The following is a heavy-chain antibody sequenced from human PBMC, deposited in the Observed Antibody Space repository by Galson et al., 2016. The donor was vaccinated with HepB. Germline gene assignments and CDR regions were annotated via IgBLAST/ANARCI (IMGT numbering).Heavy chain of an antibody. CDR2: INQGGSAK. J-gene: IGHJ4*02. D-gene: IGHD6-13*01. CDR3: VRLRWSRDDSEEDY. V-gene: IGHV3-7*01. CDR1: GFFFSTYW. Sequence: SLRLSCAASGFFFSTYWMSWVRQAPGKGLEWVANINQGGSAKYYLDSAKGRFTISRDNAEHSVHLQMKSLRVEDTAVYYCVRLRWSRDDSEEDYWGQGTLVTVST.